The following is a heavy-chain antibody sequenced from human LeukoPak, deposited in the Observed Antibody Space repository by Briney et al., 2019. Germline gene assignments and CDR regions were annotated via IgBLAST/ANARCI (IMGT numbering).Heavy chain of an antibody. CDR3: AKDQRGYGRIIDY. J-gene: IGHJ4*02. Sequence: GGSVRLSCAASGFTFSSYAMSWARQAPGKGLEWVSSVSGSGSSTYYADSVKGRFTISRDNSKNTLYLQMNSLRAEDTAVYYCAKDQRGYGRIIDYWGQGTLVTISS. D-gene: IGHD3-10*01. V-gene: IGHV3-23*01. CDR1: GFTFSSYA. CDR2: VSGSGSST.